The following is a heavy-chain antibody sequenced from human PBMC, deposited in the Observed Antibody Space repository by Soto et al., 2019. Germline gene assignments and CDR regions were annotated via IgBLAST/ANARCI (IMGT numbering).Heavy chain of an antibody. CDR3: ARQALIYFGWGSDHRDPFDF. CDR2: IYYSGST. V-gene: IGHV4-39*01. CDR1: GGSISSSSYY. Sequence: PSETLSLTCTVSGGSISSSSYYWGWIRQPPGKGLEWIGSIYYSGSTYYNPSLKSRVTISVDTSKNQFSLKLSSVTAADTAVYYCARQALIYFGWGSDHRDPFDFSAQGTMVPVSS. D-gene: IGHD3-10*01. J-gene: IGHJ3*01.